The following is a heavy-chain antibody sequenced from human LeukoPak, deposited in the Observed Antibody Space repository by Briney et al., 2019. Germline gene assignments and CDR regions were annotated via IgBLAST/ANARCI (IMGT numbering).Heavy chain of an antibody. CDR3: AENIVGATPVRLYYYYYGMDV. V-gene: IGHV1-69*04. CDR1: GGTFSSYA. J-gene: IGHJ6*02. Sequence: GASVKVSCKASGGTFSSYAISWVRQAPGQGLEWMGRIIPILGIANYAQKFQGRVTITADKSTSTAYMELSSLRSEDTAVYYCAENIVGATPVRLYYYYYGMDVWGQGTTVTVSS. CDR2: IIPILGIA. D-gene: IGHD1-26*01.